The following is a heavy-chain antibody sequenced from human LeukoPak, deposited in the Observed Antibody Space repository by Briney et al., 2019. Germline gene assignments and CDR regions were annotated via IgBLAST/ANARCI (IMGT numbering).Heavy chain of an antibody. V-gene: IGHV4-59*01. J-gene: IGHJ5*02. Sequence: PSETLSLTCTVSGGSIISYYWSWIRQPPGKGLEWIGYIYYSGSTNYNPSLKSRVTISVDTSKNQFSLKLSSVTAADTAVYYCARGMNSGWSYWFDPWGQGTLVTVSS. CDR3: ARGMNSGWSYWFDP. D-gene: IGHD6-19*01. CDR1: GGSIISYY. CDR2: IYYSGST.